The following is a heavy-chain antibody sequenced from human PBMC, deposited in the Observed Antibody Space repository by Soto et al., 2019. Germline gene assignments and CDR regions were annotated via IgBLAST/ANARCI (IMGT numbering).Heavy chain of an antibody. CDR1: GFTFSDYA. CDR3: AKGGRQWLVTSDFNY. Sequence: VQLVESGGGVVQPGRSLRLSCAASGFTFSDYAMHWVLQAPGKGLEWVAVVSHDGRNTHYADSVKGRFTISRDSSNNTVSLEMTSLRAEDTAVYYCAKGGRQWLVTSDFNYWGQGALVTVSS. V-gene: IGHV3-30*18. J-gene: IGHJ4*02. CDR2: VSHDGRNT. D-gene: IGHD6-19*01.